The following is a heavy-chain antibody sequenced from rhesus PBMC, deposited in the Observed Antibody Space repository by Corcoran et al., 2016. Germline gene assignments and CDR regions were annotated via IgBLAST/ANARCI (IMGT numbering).Heavy chain of an antibody. V-gene: IGHV4-169*02. CDR1: GGSISSSY. CDR3: AREGRSGSWDFDY. CDR2: LYGSGSST. D-gene: IGHD6-25*01. J-gene: IGHJ4*01. Sequence: QLQLQESGPGLVKPSETLSVTCAVSGGSISSSYWSWIRQAPWKGLEWIGYLYGSGSSTNSNPSLKSRVTLSVNTSKNQLSLKLSSGTTADTAVYYCAREGRSGSWDFDYWGQGVLVTVSS.